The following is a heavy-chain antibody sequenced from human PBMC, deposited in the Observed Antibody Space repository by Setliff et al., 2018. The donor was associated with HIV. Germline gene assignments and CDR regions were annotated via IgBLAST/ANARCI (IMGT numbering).Heavy chain of an antibody. V-gene: IGHV4-38-2*02. CDR3: ARSPYYYGSGKGSGWFDP. CDR2: IYHSGST. Sequence: PSETLSLTCTVSGYSISSGYYWGWIRQPPGKGLEWIGSIYHSGSTYYNPSLKSRVTISIDRSKNQFSLKLSSVTAADTAVYYCARSPYYYGSGKGSGWFDPWGQGTLVTVSS. J-gene: IGHJ5*02. D-gene: IGHD3-10*01. CDR1: GYSISSGYY.